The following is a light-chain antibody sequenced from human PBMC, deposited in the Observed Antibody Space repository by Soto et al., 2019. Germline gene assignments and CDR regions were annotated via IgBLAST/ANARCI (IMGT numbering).Light chain of an antibody. J-gene: IGKJ4*01. Sequence: EIVLTQSPGTLSLTPGERATLSCRAIQSVSSSYLAWYQQKPGQAPRLLIYGASSRATGIPDRFSGSGSGTDFTLTISRLEPEDFAVYYCQQHGSSLALTFGGGTKVDIK. CDR2: GAS. V-gene: IGKV3-20*01. CDR3: QQHGSSLALT. CDR1: QSVSSSY.